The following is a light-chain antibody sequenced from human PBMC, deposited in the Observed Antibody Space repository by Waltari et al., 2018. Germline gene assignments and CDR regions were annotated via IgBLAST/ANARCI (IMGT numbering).Light chain of an antibody. CDR2: DVP. CDR3: SSYASSTAVL. Sequence: QSALTQPASVSGSPGQSITISCTGTSNDIGGYKYVSWYQHHAGKGPKLIITDVPERPSGVSSRFSASKSGNTASLTISGLQPEDEADYYCSSYASSTAVLFGGGTKVTVL. V-gene: IGLV2-14*01. CDR1: SNDIGGYKY. J-gene: IGLJ2*01.